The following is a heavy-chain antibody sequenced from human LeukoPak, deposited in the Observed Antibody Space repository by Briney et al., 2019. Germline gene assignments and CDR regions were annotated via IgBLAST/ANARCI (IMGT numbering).Heavy chain of an antibody. CDR3: ARDLGVTGFDY. Sequence: GASVKVSCKASGYTFTSYYMHWVRQAPGQGLQWMGIINPSGGTTTYAQKFQGRVTMTRDTSTSTVYMELTSLRSEDTAVYYCARDLGVTGFDYWGQGTLVTVSS. V-gene: IGHV1-46*01. D-gene: IGHD3-3*01. CDR1: GYTFTSYY. J-gene: IGHJ4*02. CDR2: INPSGGTT.